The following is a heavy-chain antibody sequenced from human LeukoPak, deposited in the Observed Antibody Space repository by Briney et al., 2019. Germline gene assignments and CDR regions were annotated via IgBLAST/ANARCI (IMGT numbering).Heavy chain of an antibody. V-gene: IGHV4-39*01. J-gene: IGHJ4*02. CDR1: GGSISSSSYY. CDR2: IYCSGST. Sequence: PSETLSLTCTVSGGSISSSSYYWGWIRQPPGKGLEWLGSIYCSGSTYYNPSLKSRDTISVDTSKNQFSLKLSSVTAADTAVYYCARLRYSSGWSNRLVDYWGQGTLVTVSS. CDR3: ARLRYSSGWSNRLVDY. D-gene: IGHD6-19*01.